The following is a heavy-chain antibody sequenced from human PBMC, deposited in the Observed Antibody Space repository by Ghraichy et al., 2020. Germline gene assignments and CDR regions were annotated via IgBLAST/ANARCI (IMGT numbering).Heavy chain of an antibody. CDR2: VYYSGST. J-gene: IGHJ4*02. CDR3: ARRGSAAYPFDY. D-gene: IGHD2-15*01. CDR1: GGSISGFH. V-gene: IGHV4-59*01. Sequence: SETLSLTCTVSGGSISGFHWSWIRQPPGKGLEWIGYVYYSGSTSYNPSLKSRVTISVDTSKNQFSLKLSSVTAVDTAVYYFARRGSAAYPFDYWGQGTLVTVSA.